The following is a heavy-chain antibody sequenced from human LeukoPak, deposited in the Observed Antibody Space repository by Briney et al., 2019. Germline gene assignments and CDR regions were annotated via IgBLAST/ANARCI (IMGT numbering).Heavy chain of an antibody. CDR3: ARERCGGDCYSSAFDI. V-gene: IGHV4-59*01. J-gene: IGHJ3*02. CDR2: IYYSGST. Sequence: SETLSLTCTVSGGSISSYYWSWIRQPPGKGLEWIGDIYYSGSTTYNPSLKSRVTISVATSKNQFSLKLSSVTAADTAVYYCARERCGGDCYSSAFDIWGQGTMVTVSS. D-gene: IGHD2-21*02. CDR1: GGSISSYY.